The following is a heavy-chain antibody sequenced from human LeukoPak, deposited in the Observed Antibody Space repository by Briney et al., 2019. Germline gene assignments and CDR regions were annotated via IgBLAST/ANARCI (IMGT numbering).Heavy chain of an antibody. Sequence: ASVKVSCKASGYTFTGYYMHWVRQAPGQGLEWMGWINPNSGGTNYAQKFQGRVTMTRDTSISTVYMELSRLRSDDTAVYYCATAPMYSSSAFYYYYYMDVWGKGATVTVSS. V-gene: IGHV1-2*02. CDR1: GYTFTGYY. CDR3: ATAPMYSSSAFYYYYYMDV. CDR2: INPNSGGT. D-gene: IGHD6-6*01. J-gene: IGHJ6*03.